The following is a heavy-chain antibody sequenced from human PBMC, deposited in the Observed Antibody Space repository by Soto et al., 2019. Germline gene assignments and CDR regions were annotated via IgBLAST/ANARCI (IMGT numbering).Heavy chain of an antibody. CDR2: MNPNSGNT. D-gene: IGHD5-12*01. Sequence: ASVKVSCKASGGTFSSYAISWVRQAPGQGLEWMGWMNPNSGNTGYAQKFQGRVTMTRNTSISTAYMELSSLRSEDTAVYYCARVKDSGYDYLDYWGQGTLVTVSS. CDR3: ARVKDSGYDYLDY. CDR1: GGTFSSYA. J-gene: IGHJ4*02. V-gene: IGHV1-8*02.